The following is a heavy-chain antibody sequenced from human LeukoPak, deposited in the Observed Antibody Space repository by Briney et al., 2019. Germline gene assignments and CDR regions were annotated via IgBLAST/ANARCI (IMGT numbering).Heavy chain of an antibody. J-gene: IGHJ3*02. D-gene: IGHD1-26*01. Sequence: PSETLSLTCTVSGGSISSYYWSWIRQPPGKGLEWMGYIYYSGSTNYNPSLKSRVTISVDTSKNQFSPTLSSVTAADTAVYYCARADPLRGSYYDAFDIWGQGTMVTVSS. CDR2: IYYSGST. CDR1: GGSISSYY. V-gene: IGHV4-59*01. CDR3: ARADPLRGSYYDAFDI.